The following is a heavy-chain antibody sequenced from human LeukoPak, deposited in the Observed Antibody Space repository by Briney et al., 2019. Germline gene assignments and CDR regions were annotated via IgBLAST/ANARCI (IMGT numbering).Heavy chain of an antibody. D-gene: IGHD3-10*01. CDR1: GFTFSSYS. Sequence: GGSLRLSCAASGFTFSSYSMNWVRQAPGKGLEWVSSISSSSSYIYYADSVKGRFTISRDNAKNSLYLQMNSLRAEDTAVYYCARDGVYGSGSSHYGMDVWGQGTTVTVSS. CDR3: ARDGVYGSGSSHYGMDV. V-gene: IGHV3-21*01. J-gene: IGHJ6*02. CDR2: ISSSSSYI.